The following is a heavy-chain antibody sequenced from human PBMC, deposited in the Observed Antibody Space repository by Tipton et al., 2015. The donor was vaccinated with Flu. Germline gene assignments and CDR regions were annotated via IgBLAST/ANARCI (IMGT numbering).Heavy chain of an antibody. J-gene: IGHJ4*02. CDR3: ARAEIGDFDY. Sequence: GLVKPSETLSLTCAVSGYSISRGYYWGWIRQPPGKGLEWIGSIYHNGDIHFNPSLKSRVSISVDTSNNRFSLNLTSVTAAGTAVYYCARAEIGDFDYWGQGTLVTVSS. D-gene: IGHD2/OR15-2a*01. CDR1: GYSISRGYY. V-gene: IGHV4-38-2*01. CDR2: IYHNGDI.